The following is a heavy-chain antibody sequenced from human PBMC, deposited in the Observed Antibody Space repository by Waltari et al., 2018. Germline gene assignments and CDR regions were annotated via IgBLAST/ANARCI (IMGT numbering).Heavy chain of an antibody. D-gene: IGHD1-7*01. CDR1: GFTFSSYA. J-gene: IGHJ4*02. Sequence: EVQLLESGGGLVQPGGSLRLSCAASGFTFSSYAMSWVRQAPGKVLGWVSVIYSGGSTYYADSVKGRFTITRDNSKNTLYLQMNSLRAEDTAVYYCAKSFEGGSNWNYDYWGQGTLVTVSS. V-gene: IGHV3-23*03. CDR3: AKSFEGGSNWNYDY. CDR2: IYSGGST.